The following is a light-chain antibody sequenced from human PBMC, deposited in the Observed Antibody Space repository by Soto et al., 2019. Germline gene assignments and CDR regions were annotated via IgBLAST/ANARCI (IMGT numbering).Light chain of an antibody. V-gene: IGLV2-23*03. CDR3: CSHAGSGTFYV. Sequence: QSALTQPASVSGSPGQSITISCTGTSSDVGSYNLVSWYQQHPGKAPKLMIYEGNKRPSGVSNRFSGSKSGNTASLTISGLQAEDEADYYCCSHAGSGTFYVFGPGTKLTVL. J-gene: IGLJ1*01. CDR2: EGN. CDR1: SSDVGSYNL.